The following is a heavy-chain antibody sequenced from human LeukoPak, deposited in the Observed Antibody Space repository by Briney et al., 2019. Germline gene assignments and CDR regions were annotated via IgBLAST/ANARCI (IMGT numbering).Heavy chain of an antibody. CDR3: ARDRSPCSGGRCYSYNWFDP. CDR1: GLTLSSYW. J-gene: IGHJ5*02. D-gene: IGHD2-15*01. CDR2: IKQDGSEK. Sequence: GGSLRLSCAASGLTLSSYWMTWVRQAPGKGLEWVANIKQDGSEKYYVDSVKGRFSISRDNAKNSLFLQMNSLRAEDTAVYYCARDRSPCSGGRCYSYNWFDPWGQGTLVTVSS. V-gene: IGHV3-7*04.